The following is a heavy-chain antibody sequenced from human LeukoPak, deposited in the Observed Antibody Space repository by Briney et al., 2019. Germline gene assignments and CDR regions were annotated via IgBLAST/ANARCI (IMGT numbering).Heavy chain of an antibody. CDR1: GGSISSYY. J-gene: IGHJ5*02. Sequence: SETLSLTCTVSGGSISSYYWSWIRQPPGKGLEWIGYIYYSGSTNYNPSLKSRVTISVDTSKNQFSLKLSSVTAADTAVYFCARGGGPYNWFDPWGQGTLVTVSS. CDR2: IYYSGST. V-gene: IGHV4-59*12. CDR3: ARGGGPYNWFDP. D-gene: IGHD3-16*01.